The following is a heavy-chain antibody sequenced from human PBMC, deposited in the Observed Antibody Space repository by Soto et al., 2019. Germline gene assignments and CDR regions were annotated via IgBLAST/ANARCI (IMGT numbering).Heavy chain of an antibody. CDR2: ISYDGSNK. J-gene: IGHJ4*02. V-gene: IGHV3-30*18. CDR1: GFTFSSYG. CDR3: AKDRGYSHGYFDY. D-gene: IGHD5-18*01. Sequence: QVQLVESGGGVVQPGRSLRLSCAASGFTFSSYGMHWVRQAPGKGLEWVAVISYDGSNKYYADSVKGRFTISRDNSKNTLYLQMNSLRAEDTAVYYCAKDRGYSHGYFDYWGQGTLVTVSS.